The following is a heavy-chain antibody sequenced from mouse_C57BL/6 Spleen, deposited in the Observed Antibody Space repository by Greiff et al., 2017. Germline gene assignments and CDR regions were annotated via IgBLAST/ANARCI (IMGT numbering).Heavy chain of an antibody. D-gene: IGHD2-14*01. CDR3: AKCGDWIGRNAMDY. Sequence: QVQLQQSGPGLVQPSQSLSITCTVSGFSLTSYGVNWVRQSPGKGLEWLGVIWRGGSTDYNAAFMSRLSITKDNSKSQVFFKMNSLQADDTAIYYCAKCGDWIGRNAMDYWGQGTSVTVSS. V-gene: IGHV2-5*01. CDR2: IWRGGST. J-gene: IGHJ4*01. CDR1: GFSLTSYG.